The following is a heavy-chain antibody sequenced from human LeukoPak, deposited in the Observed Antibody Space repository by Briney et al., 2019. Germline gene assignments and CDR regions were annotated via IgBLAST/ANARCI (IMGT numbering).Heavy chain of an antibody. D-gene: IGHD1-26*01. V-gene: IGHV3-23*01. CDR2: ISGSGGST. J-gene: IGHJ2*01. CDR1: GFTFSSYA. Sequence: PGGSLRLSCAASGFTFSSYAMSWVRQAPGKGLEWVSAISGSGGSTYYADSVKGRFTISRDNSKNTLYLQMNSLRAEDTAVYYCAKTRVGAKTFPGWYFDLWGRGTLVAVSS. CDR3: AKTRVGAKTFPGWYFDL.